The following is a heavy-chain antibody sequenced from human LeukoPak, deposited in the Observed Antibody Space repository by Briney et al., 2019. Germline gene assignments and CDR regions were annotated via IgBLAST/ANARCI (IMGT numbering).Heavy chain of an antibody. D-gene: IGHD2-8*01. CDR1: GFTFDDYG. J-gene: IGHJ4*02. V-gene: IGHV3-20*04. CDR3: ARDLSASWSNLGY. CDR2: INWDGGAT. Sequence: PGGSLRLSCRDFGFTFDDYGMSWVRQAPGKGLEWVSVINWDGGATFYAGSVKGRFTISRDNEENSLYLQMNSLRAEDTAMYYCARDLSASWSNLGYWGQGTMVTVSS.